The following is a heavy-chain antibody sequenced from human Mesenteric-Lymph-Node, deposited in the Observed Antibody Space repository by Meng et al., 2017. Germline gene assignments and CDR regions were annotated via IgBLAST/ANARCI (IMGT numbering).Heavy chain of an antibody. CDR3: TSSDGDYRDFDY. V-gene: IGHV1-8*01. J-gene: IGHJ4*02. CDR2: MNPNSGNT. Sequence: ASVKVSCKASGYTFTSYDINWVRQATGQGLEWMGWMNPNSGNTGYAQKFQGRVTMTRNTSISTAYMELSSLRSEDTAVYYCTSSDGDYRDFDYWGQGTLVTVSS. CDR1: GYTFTSYD. D-gene: IGHD4-17*01.